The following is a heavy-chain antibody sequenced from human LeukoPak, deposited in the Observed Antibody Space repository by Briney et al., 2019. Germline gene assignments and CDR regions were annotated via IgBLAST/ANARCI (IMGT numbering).Heavy chain of an antibody. CDR1: GFTVSSNY. V-gene: IGHV3-53*04. CDR3: ARDINGYDPDY. CDR2: IYSGGST. Sequence: GGSLRLSCAASGFTVSSNYMSWVRQAPGKGLEWVSVIYSGGSTYYADSVKDRFTISRHNSKNTLYLQMNSLRAEDTAVYYCARDINGYDPDYWGQGTLVTVSS. D-gene: IGHD5-12*01. J-gene: IGHJ4*02.